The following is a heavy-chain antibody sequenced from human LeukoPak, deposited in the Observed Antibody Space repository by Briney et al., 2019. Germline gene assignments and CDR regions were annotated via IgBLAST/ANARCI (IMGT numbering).Heavy chain of an antibody. CDR1: GFTLTGYG. CDR2: IWYDGNNK. CDR3: ARVRVTRANWFDP. Sequence: PGRSLRLSCAASGFTLTGYGMHWVRQAPGKGLEWVAVIWYDGNNKYYVDSVKGRFTISRDTSKNTLYLQMNSLRAEDTAVYYCARVRVTRANWFDPWGRGTLVTVSA. J-gene: IGHJ5*02. V-gene: IGHV3-33*01. D-gene: IGHD2-2*01.